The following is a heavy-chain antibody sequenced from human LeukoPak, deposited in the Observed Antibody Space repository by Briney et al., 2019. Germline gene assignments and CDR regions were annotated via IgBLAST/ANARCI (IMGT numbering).Heavy chain of an antibody. D-gene: IGHD3-3*01. CDR1: GYSISSGYY. V-gene: IGHV4-38-2*02. Sequence: TSETLSLTCAVSGYSISSGYYWGWIRQPPGKCLEWIGSIYHSGSTYYNPSLKSRVTISLDTSKNQFSLKLSSVTAADTAVYYCARDQPAPYDFWSASNWFDPWGQGTLVTVSS. CDR3: ARDQPAPYDFWSASNWFDP. J-gene: IGHJ5*02. CDR2: IYHSGST.